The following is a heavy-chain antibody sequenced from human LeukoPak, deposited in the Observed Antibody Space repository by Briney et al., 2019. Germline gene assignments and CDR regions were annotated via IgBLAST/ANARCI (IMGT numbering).Heavy chain of an antibody. CDR2: ISWNSGKI. CDR1: GFTFDDYG. V-gene: IGHV3-9*01. CDR3: AREYSGSYSCFDY. J-gene: IGHJ4*02. D-gene: IGHD1-26*01. Sequence: DRSLRLSCAASGFTFDDYGMHWVRQAPGKGLEWVSGISWNSGKIGYADSVKGRFTISRDNAKNSLYLQMNSLRAEDTAVYYCAREYSGSYSCFDYWGQGTLVTVSS.